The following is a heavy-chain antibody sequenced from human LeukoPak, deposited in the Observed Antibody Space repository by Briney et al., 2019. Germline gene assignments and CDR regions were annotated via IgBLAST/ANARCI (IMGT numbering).Heavy chain of an antibody. CDR3: ARVASGRYCSGGSCYSVDY. Sequence: SGTLSLTCAVSGGSISSSSWWSWVRQFAGKGLEWIGEIYHSGSTNYNPSLKSRVTISVDKSKNQFTLKLSSVTAADTAVYYCARVASGRYCSGGSCYSVDYWGQGTLVTVSS. CDR1: GGSISSSSW. V-gene: IGHV4-4*02. J-gene: IGHJ4*02. CDR2: IYHSGST. D-gene: IGHD2-15*01.